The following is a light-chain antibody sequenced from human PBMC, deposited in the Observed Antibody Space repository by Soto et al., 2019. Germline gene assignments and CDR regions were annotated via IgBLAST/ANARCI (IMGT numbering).Light chain of an antibody. V-gene: IGLV2-8*01. CDR3: SSYTGTNVI. Sequence: QSALTQPPSASGSPGQSVTISCTGTLRDVGGQNLVSWYRQDPGKAPKLITYDVNQRPSGVPDRFSGSKSGSTASLTVSGLQAEDEANYYCSSYTGTNVIFGGGTKLTVL. CDR1: LRDVGGQNL. J-gene: IGLJ2*01. CDR2: DVN.